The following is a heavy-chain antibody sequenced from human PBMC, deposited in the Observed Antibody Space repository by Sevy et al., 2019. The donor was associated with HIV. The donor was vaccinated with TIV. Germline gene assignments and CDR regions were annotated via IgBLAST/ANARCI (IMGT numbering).Heavy chain of an antibody. CDR1: GGSFSSGNYY. Sequence: SETLSLTCTVSGGSFSSGNYYWSWIRQPAGKGLEWIGRIYISGSTNYNPSLKSRVTISVDTSKNQFSLRLSSVTAADTAVYYCARVDRAYYDGSAFDFWGQGTLVTVSS. V-gene: IGHV4-61*02. D-gene: IGHD3-22*01. CDR3: ARVDRAYYDGSAFDF. J-gene: IGHJ4*02. CDR2: IYISGST.